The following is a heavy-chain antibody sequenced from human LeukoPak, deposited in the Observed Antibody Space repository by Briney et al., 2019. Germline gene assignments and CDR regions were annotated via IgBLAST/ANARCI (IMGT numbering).Heavy chain of an antibody. Sequence: SETLSLTCAVYGGSFSGYYWSWIRQPPGKGLEWIGEINHSGSTNYNPSPKSRVTISVDTSKNQFSLKLSSVTAADTAVYYCARQSYGSGSYSNPNWFDPWGQGTLVTVSS. CDR3: ARQSYGSGSYSNPNWFDP. CDR1: GGSFSGYY. V-gene: IGHV4-34*01. CDR2: INHSGST. D-gene: IGHD3-10*01. J-gene: IGHJ5*02.